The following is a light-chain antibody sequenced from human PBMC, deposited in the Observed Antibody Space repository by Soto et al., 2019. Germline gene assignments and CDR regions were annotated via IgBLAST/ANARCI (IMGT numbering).Light chain of an antibody. J-gene: IGKJ4*01. CDR3: QQYNSYSLT. V-gene: IGKV1-5*01. Sequence: DIQMTQSPSTLSASVGDRVTITCRASQSISNWLAWYQQKPGKAPKLLIYDASNLESGVPSRFSGSGSGTEFTLTISSLQPDDFATYYCQQYNSYSLTFGGGTKVDIK. CDR1: QSISNW. CDR2: DAS.